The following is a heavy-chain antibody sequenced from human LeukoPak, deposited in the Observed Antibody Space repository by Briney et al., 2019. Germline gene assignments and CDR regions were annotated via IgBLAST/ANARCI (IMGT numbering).Heavy chain of an antibody. V-gene: IGHV3-23*01. CDR3: ANFGSGSWYYFDY. D-gene: IGHD1-26*01. CDR1: GFTFSSYA. CDR2: ISGSGGST. J-gene: IGHJ4*02. Sequence: GGSLRLSCAASGFTFSSYAMSWVRQAPGKGLEWVSAISGSGGSTYYADSVKGRFTIPRDNSKNTLYLQMNSLRAEDTAVYYCANFGSGSWYYFDYWGQGALVTVSS.